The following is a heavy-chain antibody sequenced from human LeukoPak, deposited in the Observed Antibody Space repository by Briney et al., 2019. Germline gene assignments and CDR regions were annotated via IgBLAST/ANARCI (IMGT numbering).Heavy chain of an antibody. CDR3: ARDGGTQHY. D-gene: IGHD3-16*01. V-gene: IGHV1-69*04. Sequence: ASVKVSCKASGGTFSSYAISWVRQAPGQGLEWMGRIIPIFGIANYAQKFQGRVTITADKSTSTAYMELSSLRSEDTAVYYRARDGGTQHYWGQGTLVTVSS. J-gene: IGHJ4*02. CDR2: IIPIFGIA. CDR1: GGTFSSYA.